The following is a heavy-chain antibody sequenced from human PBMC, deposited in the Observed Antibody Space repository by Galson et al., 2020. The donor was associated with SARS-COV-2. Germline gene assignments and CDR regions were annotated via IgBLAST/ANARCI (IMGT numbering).Heavy chain of an antibody. J-gene: IGHJ3*01. Sequence: GGTLRLSCAGSGFTFSTYAMNWVRQAPGKGLEWVSYISGSGTNIYYADSVKGRFTISRDNARSLLYLQMTSLRAEDTAVYYCASPYLAAASFFGAFDVWGLGTMVTVSS. CDR1: GFTFSTYA. D-gene: IGHD2-15*01. CDR2: ISGSGTNI. CDR3: ASPYLAAASFFGAFDV. V-gene: IGHV3-48*03.